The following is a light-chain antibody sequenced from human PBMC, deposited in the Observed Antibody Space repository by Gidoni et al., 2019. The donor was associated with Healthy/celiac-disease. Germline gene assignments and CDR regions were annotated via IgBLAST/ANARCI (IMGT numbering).Light chain of an antibody. Sequence: QLVLTQSPSASASLRAAVTLTCTLSSGHSSYAIAWHQQQPEKGPRYLMKLNSDGSLSKADGIPDRFSGSSSGAARYLTISSLQSEDEADYYCQTLGTGIQGVFGGGTKLTVL. V-gene: IGLV4-69*01. CDR1: SGHSSYA. CDR2: LNSDGSL. CDR3: QTLGTGIQGV. J-gene: IGLJ3*02.